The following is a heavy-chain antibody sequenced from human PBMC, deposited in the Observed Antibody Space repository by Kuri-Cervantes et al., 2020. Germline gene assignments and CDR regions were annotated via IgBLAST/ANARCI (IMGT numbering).Heavy chain of an antibody. J-gene: IGHJ6*02. V-gene: IGHV1-2*02. CDR2: INPNSGGT. D-gene: IGHD3-22*01. CDR3: AREGGSGDQWLPGLTQNYGMDV. CDR1: GYTFTGYY. Sequence: ASVKVSCKASGYTFTGYYMHWVRQAPGQGLEWMGWINPNSGGTNYAQKFQGRVTMTRDTSISTAYMELSRLRSDDTAVYYCAREGGSGDQWLPGLTQNYGMDVWGQGTTVTVSS.